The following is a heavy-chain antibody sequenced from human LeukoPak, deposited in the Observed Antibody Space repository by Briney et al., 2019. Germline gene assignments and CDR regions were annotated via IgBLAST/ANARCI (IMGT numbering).Heavy chain of an antibody. Sequence: GGSLRLSCAASQFTFTTYWMSWVRQAPGKGLEWVSYISSSGSTIYYADSVKGRFTISRDNAKNSLYLQMNSLRAEDTAVYYCAELGITMIGGVWGKGTTVTISS. CDR2: ISSSGSTI. CDR1: QFTFTTYW. CDR3: AELGITMIGGV. V-gene: IGHV3-48*03. J-gene: IGHJ6*04. D-gene: IGHD3-10*02.